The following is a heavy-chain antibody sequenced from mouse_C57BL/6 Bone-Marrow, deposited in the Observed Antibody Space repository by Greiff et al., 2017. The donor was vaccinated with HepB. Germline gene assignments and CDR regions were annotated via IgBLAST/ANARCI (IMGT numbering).Heavy chain of an antibody. CDR1: GYTFTEYT. D-gene: IGHD1-1*01. CDR3: ARHPHYYGSSPCYFDY. Sequence: VQLQQSGAELVKPGASVKLSCKASGYTFTEYTIHWVKQRSGQGLEWIGWFYTGSGSIKYNEKFKDKATLTADKSSSTVYMELSRLTSEDSAVYFCARHPHYYGSSPCYFDYWGQGTTLTVSS. J-gene: IGHJ2*01. CDR2: FYTGSGSI. V-gene: IGHV1-62-2*01.